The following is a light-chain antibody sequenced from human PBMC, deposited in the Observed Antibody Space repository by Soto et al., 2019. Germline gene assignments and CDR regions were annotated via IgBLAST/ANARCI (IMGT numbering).Light chain of an antibody. J-gene: IGLJ1*01. CDR1: SSDVGGYNY. CDR2: EVN. V-gene: IGLV2-8*01. CDR3: SAYAGSSNV. Sequence: QAVVTQPPSASGSPGQSVAISCTGTSSDVGGYNYVSWYQQHPCKAPKLMIYEVNKRPSGVPDRFSGSTSGNTASLTVSCLQAEDEDDYYCSAYAGSSNVFGTGTKLTVL.